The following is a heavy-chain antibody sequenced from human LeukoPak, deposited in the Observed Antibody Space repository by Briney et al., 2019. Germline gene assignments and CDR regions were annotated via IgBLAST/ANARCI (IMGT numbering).Heavy chain of an antibody. CDR1: GFTFSTYT. CDR2: ISGSGGST. V-gene: IGHV3-23*01. CDR3: AKDGAWLRFDD. D-gene: IGHD5-12*01. J-gene: IGHJ4*02. Sequence: GGSLRLSCAASGFTFSTYTMSWVRQAPGKGLEWVSAISGSGGSTYYADSVRGRFSISRDDLKDTLYLQMKNLRAEDTAVYYCAKDGAWLRFDDWGQGILVTVSS.